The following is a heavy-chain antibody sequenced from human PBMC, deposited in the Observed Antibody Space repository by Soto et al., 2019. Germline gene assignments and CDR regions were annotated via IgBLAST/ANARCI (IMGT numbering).Heavy chain of an antibody. Sequence: EVQLVESGGGLIQPGGSLRLSCAASGFSVSNKYMTWVRPAPGKGLEWVSTIYARGDTYDAGSVKGRFTISRDNSDNPLYLPMNSLRAEDTAMYYWARERDTTGYILRYWGRGTLVTVSS. V-gene: IGHV3-53*01. D-gene: IGHD3-9*01. CDR3: ARERDTTGYILRY. CDR1: GFSVSNKY. J-gene: IGHJ4*02. CDR2: IYARGDT.